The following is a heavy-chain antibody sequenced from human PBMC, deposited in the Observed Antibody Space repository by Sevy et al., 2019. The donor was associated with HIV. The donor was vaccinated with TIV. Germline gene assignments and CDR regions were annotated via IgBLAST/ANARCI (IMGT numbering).Heavy chain of an antibody. J-gene: IGHJ3*02. V-gene: IGHV3-23*01. CDR2: ISGVGRST. Sequence: GGSLRLSCAASGFTFSSYAMSWVRQAPGKGLEWVSAISGVGRSTFYADSVKGRFTISRDNSKNMMYVQMNSLRAEDTAIYYCAKDYEYHDSSGHYYEGPFAFDTWGQGTMVTVSS. D-gene: IGHD3-22*01. CDR3: AKDYEYHDSSGHYYEGPFAFDT. CDR1: GFTFSSYA.